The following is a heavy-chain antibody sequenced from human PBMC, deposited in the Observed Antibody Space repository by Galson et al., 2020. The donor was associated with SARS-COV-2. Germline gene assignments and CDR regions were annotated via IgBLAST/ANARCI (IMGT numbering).Heavy chain of an antibody. CDR3: AKGSCTNGVCYFDY. CDR2: ISGSGDNT. V-gene: IGHV3-23*01. CDR1: GFSFTTYT. J-gene: IGHJ4*02. D-gene: IGHD2-8*01. Sequence: GGSLRLSCAASGFSFTTYTMNWVRQAPGKGLEWVSTISGSGDNTHYADSVKGRFTISRDNSKNTVYLQMSSLRAEDTATYYCAKGSCTNGVCYFDYWGQGTLVTVSS.